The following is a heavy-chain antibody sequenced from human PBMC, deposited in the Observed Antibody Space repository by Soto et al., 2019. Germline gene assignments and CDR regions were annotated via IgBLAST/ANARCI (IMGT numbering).Heavy chain of an antibody. D-gene: IGHD3-10*01. CDR2: IYYSGST. V-gene: IGHV4-59*01. J-gene: IGHJ5*02. Sequence: ASETLSLTCTVSGGSISSYYWSWIRQPPGKGLVWIGYIYYSGSTNYNPSLKSRVTISVDTSKNQFSLKLSSVTAADTAVYYCAREPMVRGVPAVWFDPWGQGTMVTVSS. CDR3: AREPMVRGVPAVWFDP. CDR1: GGSISSYY.